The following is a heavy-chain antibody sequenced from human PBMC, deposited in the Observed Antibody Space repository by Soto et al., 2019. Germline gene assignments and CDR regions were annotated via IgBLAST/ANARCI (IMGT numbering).Heavy chain of an antibody. CDR3: ARGPTDYYDNSANYFLDY. Sequence: QVQLVQSGAEVKKPGASVKVSCKASGYTFITYGVSWVRQAPGQGLDWLGWISTYNGNTRYAERLQGRVNMNTDTTTNTAYMELRNLRSDDTAVYYCARGPTDYYDNSANYFLDYWGQGTLVTVSS. D-gene: IGHD3-22*01. V-gene: IGHV1-18*01. CDR1: GYTFITYG. J-gene: IGHJ4*02. CDR2: ISTYNGNT.